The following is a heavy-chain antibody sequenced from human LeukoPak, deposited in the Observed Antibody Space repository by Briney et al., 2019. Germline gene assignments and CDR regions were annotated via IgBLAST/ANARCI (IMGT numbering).Heavy chain of an antibody. Sequence: GGSLRLSCAASGFTFRDHWMRWVRQAPGRGLEWVANTKKDGGEKNYVDSVKGRFTISRDKAKNTLYLQMNILRADDTAVYYCARGPQASYYYDSSGIYYMDVWGQGTTVTVSS. D-gene: IGHD3-22*01. V-gene: IGHV3-7*03. CDR3: ARGPQASYYYDSSGIYYMDV. J-gene: IGHJ6*03. CDR2: TKKDGGEK. CDR1: GFTFRDHW.